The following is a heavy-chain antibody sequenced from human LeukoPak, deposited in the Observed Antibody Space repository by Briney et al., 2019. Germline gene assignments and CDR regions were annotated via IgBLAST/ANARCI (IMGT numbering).Heavy chain of an antibody. CDR2: ISSSSSYI. J-gene: IGHJ4*02. CDR1: GFTFSSYS. Sequence: PGGSLRLSCAASGFTFSSYSMNWVRQAPGKGLEWVSSISSSSSYIYYADSVKGRFTISRDNAKNSLYLQMNSLRAEDTAVYYCAKDRGAQMTLTNYWGQGTLVTVSS. D-gene: IGHD3-3*01. CDR3: AKDRGAQMTLTNY. V-gene: IGHV3-21*04.